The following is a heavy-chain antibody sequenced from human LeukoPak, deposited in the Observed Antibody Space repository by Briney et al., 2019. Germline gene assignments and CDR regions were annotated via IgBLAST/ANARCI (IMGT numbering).Heavy chain of an antibody. CDR1: GGSISSYY. CDR3: ARREGYCSGGSCYQYYFDY. V-gene: IGHV4-59*08. J-gene: IGHJ4*02. Sequence: SETLSLTCTVSGGSISSYYRSWIRQPPGKGLEWIGYIYYSGSTNYNPSLKSRVTISVDTSKNQFSLKLSSVTAADTAVYYCARREGYCSGGSCYQYYFDYWGQGTLVTVSS. D-gene: IGHD2-15*01. CDR2: IYYSGST.